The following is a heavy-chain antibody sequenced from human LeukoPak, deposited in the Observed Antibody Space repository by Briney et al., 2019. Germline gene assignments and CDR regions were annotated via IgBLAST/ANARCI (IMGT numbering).Heavy chain of an antibody. V-gene: IGHV1-46*01. CDR3: ARAPYSSSWYVSHFDY. D-gene: IGHD6-13*01. CDR2: INPSGGST. CDR1: EYTFTSYY. Sequence: ASVTVSCKASEYTFTSYYLHWVRQAPGQGLAWMGIINPSGGSTSYAQKFQGRVTMTRDTSTSTVYMELSSLRSEDTAVYYCARAPYSSSWYVSHFDYWGQGTLVTVSS. J-gene: IGHJ4*02.